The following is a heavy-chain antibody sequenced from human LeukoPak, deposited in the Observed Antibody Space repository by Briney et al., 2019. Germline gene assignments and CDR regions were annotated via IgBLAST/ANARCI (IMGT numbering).Heavy chain of an antibody. CDR1: GFTVSSNY. CDR3: ARGPYSSSWALDY. D-gene: IGHD6-13*01. J-gene: IGHJ4*02. CDR2: IYSGGST. Sequence: GSLRLSCAASGFTVSSNYMSWVRQAPGKGLEWVSVIYSGGSTYYADSVKGRFTISRDNSKNTLYLQMNSLRAEDTAVYYCARGPYSSSWALDYWGQGTLVTVSS. V-gene: IGHV3-53*01.